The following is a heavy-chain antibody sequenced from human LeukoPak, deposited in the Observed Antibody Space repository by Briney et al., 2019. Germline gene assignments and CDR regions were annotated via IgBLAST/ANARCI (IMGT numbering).Heavy chain of an antibody. J-gene: IGHJ6*03. CDR3: ARLRYCSSTSCYGYYYYMDV. CDR1: GGSISSYY. V-gene: IGHV4-59*01. Sequence: SETLSLTCTVSGGSISSYYWSWIRQPPGKGLEWIWYIYYSGSTNYNPSLKSRVTISVDTSKNQFSLKLSSVTAADTAVYYCARLRYCSSTSCYGYYYYMDVWGKGTTVTVSS. D-gene: IGHD2-2*01. CDR2: IYYSGST.